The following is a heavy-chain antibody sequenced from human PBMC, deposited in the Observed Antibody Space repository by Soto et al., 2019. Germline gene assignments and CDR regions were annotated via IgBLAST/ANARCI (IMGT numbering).Heavy chain of an antibody. CDR1: VFTFRIYS. CDR2: ISSSSSYI. D-gene: IGHD6-13*01. CDR3: ARDPTYSRSSYGWFDP. V-gene: IGHV3-21*01. Sequence: WGSLRLSCAASVFTFRIYSMNWVRQAPGKGLEWVSSISSSSSYIYYADSVKGRFTISRDNAKNSLYLQMNSLRAEDTAVYYCARDPTYSRSSYGWFDPWGKGNLVTVSS. J-gene: IGHJ5*02.